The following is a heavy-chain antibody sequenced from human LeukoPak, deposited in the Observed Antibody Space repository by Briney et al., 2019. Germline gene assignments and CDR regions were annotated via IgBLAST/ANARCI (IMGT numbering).Heavy chain of an antibody. V-gene: IGHV1-8*02. Sequence: ASVKVSCKASGYTFTGYYMHWVRQAPGQGLEWMGWINPNSGNTGYAQKFQGRVTMTRNTSISTAYMELSSLRSEDTAVYYCAIMVRGVIPFDYWGQGTLVTVSS. D-gene: IGHD3-10*01. CDR3: AIMVRGVIPFDY. CDR2: INPNSGNT. CDR1: GYTFTGYY. J-gene: IGHJ4*02.